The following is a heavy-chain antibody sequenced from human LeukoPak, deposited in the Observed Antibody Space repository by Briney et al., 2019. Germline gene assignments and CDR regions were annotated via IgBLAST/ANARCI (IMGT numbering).Heavy chain of an antibody. CDR2: INPNHGDT. V-gene: IGHV1-2*02. CDR3: ARSPHILTGENFDY. J-gene: IGHJ4*02. D-gene: IGHD3-9*01. Sequence: ASVKVSCKASGYTFTGYYMHWVRQAPGQGLEWMGWINPNHGDTNYAQKFQDRASMTRDTSISTAYMHLSRLRSADTAVYYCARSPHILTGENFDYWGQGTLLTVSS. CDR1: GYTFTGYY.